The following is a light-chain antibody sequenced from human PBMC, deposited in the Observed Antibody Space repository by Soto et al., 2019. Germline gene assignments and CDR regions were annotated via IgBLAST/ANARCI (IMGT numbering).Light chain of an antibody. CDR3: QHYGSSPPYT. Sequence: EIVFTQSPGTLSLSPGERATLSCRASQSVSSSHLAWYQQKPGQAPRLLIYGASSRATGIPDRFSSSGSGTDFTLTISRREPKEFAVYFCQHYGSSPPYTFCQGTKLEIK. CDR1: QSVSSSH. CDR2: GAS. V-gene: IGKV3-20*01. J-gene: IGKJ2*01.